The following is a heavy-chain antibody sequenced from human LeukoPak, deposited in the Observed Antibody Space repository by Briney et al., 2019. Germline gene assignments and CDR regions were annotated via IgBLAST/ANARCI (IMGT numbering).Heavy chain of an antibody. Sequence: PGRSLRLSCAASGFTFSYYGIHWVRQAPGKGLEWVAVISYDGSDKYYADSVKGRFTISRDNSKNTLYLQMNSLRAEDTAVYYCAKDGAVTGTFRAFDYWGQGTLVTVSS. CDR3: AKDGAVTGTFRAFDY. CDR2: ISYDGSDK. CDR1: GFTFSYYG. J-gene: IGHJ4*02. D-gene: IGHD6-19*01. V-gene: IGHV3-30*18.